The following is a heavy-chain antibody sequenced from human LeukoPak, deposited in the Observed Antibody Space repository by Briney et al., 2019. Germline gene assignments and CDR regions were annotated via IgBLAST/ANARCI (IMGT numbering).Heavy chain of an antibody. Sequence: GASVTVSCTASGYTFTSYAMHWVRQAPGQRLEWMGWINAGNGNTKYSQKFQGRVTITRDTSASTAYMELSSLRSEDTAVYYCAGGSIAARGYFDYWGQGTLVTVSS. J-gene: IGHJ4*02. D-gene: IGHD6-6*01. CDR3: AGGSIAARGYFDY. CDR1: GYTFTSYA. V-gene: IGHV1-3*01. CDR2: INAGNGNT.